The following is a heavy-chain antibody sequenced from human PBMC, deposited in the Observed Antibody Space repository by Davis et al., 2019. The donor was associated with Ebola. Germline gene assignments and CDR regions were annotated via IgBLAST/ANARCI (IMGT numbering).Heavy chain of an antibody. CDR1: GMKRSNYA. CDR3: AKGGGTSSSDFRRT. V-gene: IGHV3-23*01. J-gene: IGHJ5*02. Sequence: ALLKTSCAACGMKRSNYAMCWLRAAPGKGLEWVSGISDSGGSTHYEGSVKGRFTISRDNSKNTLYLQMNSLRAEDTAVYYCAKGGGTSSSDFRRTWGQGTLFSLSS. CDR2: ISDSGGST. D-gene: IGHD6-6*01.